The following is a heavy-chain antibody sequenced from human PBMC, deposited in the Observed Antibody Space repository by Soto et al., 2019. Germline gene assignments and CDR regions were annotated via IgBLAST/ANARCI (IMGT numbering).Heavy chain of an antibody. V-gene: IGHV1-69*01. CDR3: AREGYYYGSGSYYKGYYYYGMDV. D-gene: IGHD3-10*01. J-gene: IGHJ6*02. Sequence: QVQLVQSGAEVKKPGSSVKVSCKASGGTFSSYAISWVRQAPGQGLEWMGGIIPIFGTANYAQKFQGRVTITADESRSTAYMGLSSLRSEDTAVYYCAREGYYYGSGSYYKGYYYYGMDVWGQGTTVTVSS. CDR2: IIPIFGTA. CDR1: GGTFSSYA.